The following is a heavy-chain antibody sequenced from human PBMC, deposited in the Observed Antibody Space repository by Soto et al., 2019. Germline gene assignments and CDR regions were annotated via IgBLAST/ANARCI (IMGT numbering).Heavy chain of an antibody. V-gene: IGHV4-59*01. J-gene: IGHJ5*02. D-gene: IGHD2-15*01. CDR3: ARDLKEYCSDGKCNWFDP. Sequence: SETLSLTSTVSVASIRTYYWSWIRQPPGKGLEWIGYISYSGSTDYNPSLKSRVTISFDASKNENSLQVRSATAADAAVYYCARDLKEYCSDGKCNWFDPWGQG. CDR1: VASIRTYY. CDR2: ISYSGST.